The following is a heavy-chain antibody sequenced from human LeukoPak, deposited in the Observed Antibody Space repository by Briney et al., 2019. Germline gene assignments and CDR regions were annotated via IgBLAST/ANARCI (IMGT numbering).Heavy chain of an antibody. V-gene: IGHV4-59*11. CDR3: AREATLGGTYYCYMDV. CDR1: GGSISSHY. CDR2: IYYSGST. Sequence: PSETLSLTCTVSGGSISSHYWSWIRQPPGKGLEWIGYIYYSGSTNYNPSLKSRVTISVDTSKNQFSLKLSSVTAADTAVYYCAREATLGGTYYCYMDVWGKGTTVTVSS. J-gene: IGHJ6*03. D-gene: IGHD1-26*01.